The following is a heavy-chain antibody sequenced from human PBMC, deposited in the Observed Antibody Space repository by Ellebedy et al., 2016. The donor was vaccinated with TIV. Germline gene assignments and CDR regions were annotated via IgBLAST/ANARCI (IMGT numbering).Heavy chain of an antibody. CDR2: TFYRSKWYN. J-gene: IGHJ6*02. V-gene: IGHV6-1*01. CDR3: TRDARNSKYGMDV. D-gene: IGHD2/OR15-2a*01. CDR1: GDSVSSDSAA. Sequence: SQTLSLTCAISGDSVSSDSAAWNWVRQSPSRGLEWLGRTFYRSKWYNDYAESVKSRITINPDTSKNQFSLQLNSVTPEDTAVYYCTRDARNSKYGMDVWGQGTTVTVSS.